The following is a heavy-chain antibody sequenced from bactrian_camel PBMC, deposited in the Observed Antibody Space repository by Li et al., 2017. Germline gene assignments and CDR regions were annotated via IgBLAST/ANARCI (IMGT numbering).Heavy chain of an antibody. CDR2: IDSEGGKT. D-gene: IGHD5*01. J-gene: IGHJ4*01. CDR1: GFTFTSYD. Sequence: VQLVESGGGLVQPGESLSLSCVGSGFTFTSYDITWIRQAPGKGLEWVSGIDSEGGKTYYSDSVKGRFTISIDNAKSTLYLQMNNLRADVTAMYYCAIGLFADFGLGRGTQVTVS. V-gene: IGHV3S40*01.